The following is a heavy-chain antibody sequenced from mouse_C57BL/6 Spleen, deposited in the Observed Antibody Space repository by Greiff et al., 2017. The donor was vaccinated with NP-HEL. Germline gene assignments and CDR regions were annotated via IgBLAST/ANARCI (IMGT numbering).Heavy chain of an antibody. CDR1: GYTFTSYW. CDR3: ARDYYGSSSWYFDV. J-gene: IGHJ1*03. CDR2: IYPSDSET. D-gene: IGHD1-1*01. Sequence: QVQLQQSGAELVRPGSSVKLSCKASGYTFTSYWMDWVKQRPGQGLEWIGNIYPSDSETHYNQKFKDKATLTVDKSSSTAYMQLSSLTSEDSAVYYCARDYYGSSSWYFDVWGTGTTVTVSS. V-gene: IGHV1-61*01.